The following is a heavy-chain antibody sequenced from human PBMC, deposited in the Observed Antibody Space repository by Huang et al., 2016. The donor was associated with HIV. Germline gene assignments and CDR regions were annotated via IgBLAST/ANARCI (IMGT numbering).Heavy chain of an antibody. Sequence: QVQLVQSGSELKKPGASVKVSCKASGYTFTSYAMNWVRQAPGQGLEWRGWINTNTGNPTYAQGFTGRFVFSLDTAVSTAYLQISSLKAEDTAVYYCARVGVAGTDWYFDLWGRGTLVTVSS. CDR2: INTNTGNP. CDR3: ARVGVAGTDWYFDL. V-gene: IGHV7-4-1*02. D-gene: IGHD6-19*01. CDR1: GYTFTSYA. J-gene: IGHJ2*01.